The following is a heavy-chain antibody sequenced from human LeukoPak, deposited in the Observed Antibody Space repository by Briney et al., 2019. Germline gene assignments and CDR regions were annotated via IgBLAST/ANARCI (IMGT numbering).Heavy chain of an antibody. CDR3: ARDLGYSSGWYYFDY. Sequence: GGSLRLSCAASGFTFSSYEMNWVRQAPGKGLEWVSYISSSGSTIYYADSVKGRFTISRENAKNSLYLQMNSLRAEDTAVYYCARDLGYSSGWYYFDYWGQGTLVTVSS. CDR1: GFTFSSYE. J-gene: IGHJ4*02. V-gene: IGHV3-48*03. D-gene: IGHD6-19*01. CDR2: ISSSGSTI.